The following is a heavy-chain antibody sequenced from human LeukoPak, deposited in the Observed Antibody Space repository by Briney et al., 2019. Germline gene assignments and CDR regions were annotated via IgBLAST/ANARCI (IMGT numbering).Heavy chain of an antibody. CDR3: VKRRGSYSYFFDY. CDR1: GFSFNSYA. Sequence: PGGSLRLSCAASGFSFNSYAMNWVRQAPGKGLEWVSGISDSGGTTDYAGSVKGRFTISRDNSKNTVYLQMNSLRGEDTAVYYCVKRRGSYSYFFDYWGQGTLVTVSS. V-gene: IGHV3-23*01. J-gene: IGHJ4*02. CDR2: ISDSGGTT. D-gene: IGHD1-26*01.